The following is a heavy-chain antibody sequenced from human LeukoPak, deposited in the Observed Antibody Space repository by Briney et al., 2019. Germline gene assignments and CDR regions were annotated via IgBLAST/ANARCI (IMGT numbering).Heavy chain of an antibody. J-gene: IGHJ4*02. CDR3: ASSSVITFGVVIGVAYFDY. D-gene: IGHD3-16*02. CDR1: GGSLSSGDYY. V-gene: IGHV4-30-4*01. Sequence: PSETLSLTCTVSGGSLSSGDYYWGWARQPPGTGLEWLLYIYYSGSTYYNPSLKRQVTISVDTSKNQFSLKLRIVTAADTDVYYCASSSVITFGVVIGVAYFDYWGQGTLVTVSS. CDR2: IYYSGST.